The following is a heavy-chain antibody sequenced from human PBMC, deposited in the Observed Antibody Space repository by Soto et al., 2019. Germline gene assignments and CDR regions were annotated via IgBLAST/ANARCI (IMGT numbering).Heavy chain of an antibody. J-gene: IGHJ3*02. CDR3: AKDRGRPDAFNI. D-gene: IGHD3-10*01. V-gene: IGHV3-74*01. Sequence: SGRISCAGCGYNFGGFWMHWVRQAPGKGLVWVSRIDNGGTNTVYADAVKGRFTISRDNAKNTLYLQMNSLRAEDTAVYYCAKDRGRPDAFNIWGQGTMVTVSS. CDR2: IDNGGTNT. CDR1: GYNFGGFW.